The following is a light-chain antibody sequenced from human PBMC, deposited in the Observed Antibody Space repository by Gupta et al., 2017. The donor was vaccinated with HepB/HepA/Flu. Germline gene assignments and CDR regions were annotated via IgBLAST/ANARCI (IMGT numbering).Light chain of an antibody. V-gene: IGLV1-44*01. CDR1: SSNIGSNA. CDR3: ATWDDSLNGGV. Sequence: QSVLTQPPSASGTPGQRVTISCSGGSSNIGSNAVDWYQQLPGTAPKLRIYSNNQRPSGVPDRFSGSKSGTSASLAISGLQSEDEADYYCATWDDSLNGGVFGGGTKLTVL. CDR2: SNN. J-gene: IGLJ3*02.